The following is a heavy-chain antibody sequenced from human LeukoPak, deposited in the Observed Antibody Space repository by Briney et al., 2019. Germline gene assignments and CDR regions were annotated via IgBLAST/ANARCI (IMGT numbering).Heavy chain of an antibody. V-gene: IGHV4-39*01. J-gene: IGHJ6*03. CDR3: ARQWVTMVRGVITGRYYMDV. Sequence: SETLSLTCAVSGGSISSNSYYWGWIRQPPGKGLEWIGSIYYSGSTYYNPPLKSRVTISVDTSKNQFSLKLSSVTAADTAVYYCARQWVTMVRGVITGRYYMDVWGKGTTVTISS. CDR2: IYYSGST. CDR1: GGSISSNSYY. D-gene: IGHD3-10*01.